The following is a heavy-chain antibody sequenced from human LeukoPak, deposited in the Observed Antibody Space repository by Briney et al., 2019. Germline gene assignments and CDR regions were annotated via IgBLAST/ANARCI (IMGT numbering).Heavy chain of an antibody. Sequence: PGGSLRLSCAASGFAFSSFAMTWVRQAPGKGLEWVSAISGPGVTTYYTDSVRGRFTITRDNSGTTLYLEMNSLRVEDTAVYYCAKGYWLRFYFDAWGQGTLVTVSS. J-gene: IGHJ4*02. V-gene: IGHV3-23*01. CDR3: AKGYWLRFYFDA. CDR2: ISGPGVTT. CDR1: GFAFSSFA. D-gene: IGHD5-12*01.